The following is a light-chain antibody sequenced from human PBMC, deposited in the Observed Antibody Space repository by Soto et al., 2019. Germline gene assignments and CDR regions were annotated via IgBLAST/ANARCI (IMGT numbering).Light chain of an antibody. Sequence: QSVLTQPPSASGSPGQRVTISCSGSTSNIGRSYVYWYQQLPGTAPKVLVYRNNQRPAGVPGRFSGSQSGTSASLAISGLRSEDEADYHCAAWDDSLSGPVFGGGTQLTVL. J-gene: IGLJ2*01. CDR1: TSNIGRSY. CDR2: RNN. CDR3: AAWDDSLSGPV. V-gene: IGLV1-47*01.